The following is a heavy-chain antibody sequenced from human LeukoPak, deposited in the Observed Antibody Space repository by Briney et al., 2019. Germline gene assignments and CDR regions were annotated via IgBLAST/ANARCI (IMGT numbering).Heavy chain of an antibody. V-gene: IGHV3-53*01. CDR1: GFTVSSNY. CDR2: IYSGGST. CDR3: AREATVAAAGTFDY. D-gene: IGHD6-13*01. J-gene: IGHJ4*02. Sequence: GSLRLSCAASGFTVSSNYMSWVRQAPGKGLEWVSVIYSGGSTYYADSVKGRFTISRDNSKNTLYLQMNSLRAENTAVYYCAREATVAAAGTFDYWGQGTLVTVSS.